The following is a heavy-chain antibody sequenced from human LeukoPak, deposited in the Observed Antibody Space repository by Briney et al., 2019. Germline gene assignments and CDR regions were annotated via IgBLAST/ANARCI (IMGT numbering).Heavy chain of an antibody. CDR2: VSGSGVST. V-gene: IGHV3-23*01. Sequence: GGSLRLSCAASGFTFSSYTFSTYALSWVRGAPGKGLEWVSAVSGSGVSTYYADSVKGRFTISRDNSKNTLYLQMNGLRAEDTAVYYCAKGVEDSGIYYYYYMDVWGKGTTVTVSS. J-gene: IGHJ6*03. D-gene: IGHD2-15*01. CDR1: GFTFSSYTFSTYA. CDR3: AKGVEDSGIYYYYYMDV.